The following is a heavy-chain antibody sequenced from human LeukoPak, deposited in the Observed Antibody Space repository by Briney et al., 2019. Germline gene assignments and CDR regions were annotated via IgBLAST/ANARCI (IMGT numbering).Heavy chain of an antibody. CDR3: AKNAVSGHAYFDY. CDR2: ISAGAGSI. D-gene: IGHD6-19*01. V-gene: IGHV3-23*01. CDR1: GFTFSSNA. J-gene: IGHJ4*02. Sequence: GGSLRLSCVVSGFTFSSNAMNWVRQAPGKGLQWVSAISAGAGSIYYADSVKGRFIISRDNSKNTLYLQMNSLRAEDTAVYYCAKNAVSGHAYFDYWGQGSLVTVSS.